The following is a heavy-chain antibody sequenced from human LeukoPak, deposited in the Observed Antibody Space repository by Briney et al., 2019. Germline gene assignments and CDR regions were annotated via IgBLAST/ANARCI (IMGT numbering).Heavy chain of an antibody. J-gene: IGHJ4*02. V-gene: IGHV1-2*02. CDR2: INPNSGGT. D-gene: IGHD3-22*01. CDR3: ARDNELLLYDSCGYYGE. CDR1: GYTFTGYY. Sequence: GASVKVSCKPSGYTFTGYYMHWVRQAPGQGLKWMGWINPNSGGTNYAQKFQGRVTMTRDTSISTAYMELSRLRSDYTAVYYCARDNELLLYDSCGYYGEWGEGTLVTVSS.